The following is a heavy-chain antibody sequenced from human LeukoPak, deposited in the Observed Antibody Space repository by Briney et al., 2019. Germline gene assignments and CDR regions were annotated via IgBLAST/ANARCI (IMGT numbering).Heavy chain of an antibody. V-gene: IGHV3-20*01. Sequence: PGRSLRLSCAASGFTFDDYGMSWVRQAPGEGLEWVAGINWNGGSTGYADSVKGRFTISRDNAKNSLYLQMNSLRAEDTALYHCAKEGDYYYYGMDVWGQGTTVTVSS. J-gene: IGHJ6*02. CDR3: AKEGDYYYYGMDV. CDR1: GFTFDDYG. CDR2: INWNGGST.